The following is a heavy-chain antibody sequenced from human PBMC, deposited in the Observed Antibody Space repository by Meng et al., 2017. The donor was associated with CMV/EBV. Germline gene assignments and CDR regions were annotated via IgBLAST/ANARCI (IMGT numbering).Heavy chain of an antibody. CDR1: GGTFSSYA. D-gene: IGHD2-2*01. CDR3: ARDRGCSSTSCYPNWFDP. Sequence: SVKVSCKASGGTFSSYAISWVRQAPGQGLEWMGGIIPIFGTANYARKFQGRVTITTDESTSTAYMELSSLRSEDTAVYYCARDRGCSSTSCYPNWFDPWGQGTLVTVSS. CDR2: IIPIFGTA. V-gene: IGHV1-69*05. J-gene: IGHJ5*02.